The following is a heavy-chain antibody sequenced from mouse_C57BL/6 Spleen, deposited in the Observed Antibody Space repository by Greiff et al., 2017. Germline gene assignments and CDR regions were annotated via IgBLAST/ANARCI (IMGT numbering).Heavy chain of an antibody. D-gene: IGHD1-1*01. CDR2: ISSGGSYT. CDR3: ARQITTVVAKEYFDV. V-gene: IGHV5-6*02. J-gene: IGHJ1*03. Sequence: DVMLVESGGDLVKPGGSLKLSCAASGFTFSSYGMSWVRQTPDKRLEWVATISSGGSYTYYPASVKGRFTISRDNAKNTLYLQMSSLKSEDTAMYYCARQITTVVAKEYFDVWGTGTTVTVSS. CDR1: GFTFSSYG.